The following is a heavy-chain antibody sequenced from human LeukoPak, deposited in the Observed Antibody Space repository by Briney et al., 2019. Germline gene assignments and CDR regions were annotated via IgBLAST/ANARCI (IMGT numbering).Heavy chain of an antibody. Sequence: GSLRLSCAASGFTFSSYAMSWVRQAPGKGLGWVSGFSGSGGSTYYADSVKGRFTISRDNSKNTLYLQMSSLRAEDTAVYYCAKDETSGTTRGRAFDIWGQGTMVTVSS. CDR1: GFTFSSYA. CDR3: AKDETSGTTRGRAFDI. D-gene: IGHD1-1*01. CDR2: FSGSGGST. J-gene: IGHJ3*02. V-gene: IGHV3-23*01.